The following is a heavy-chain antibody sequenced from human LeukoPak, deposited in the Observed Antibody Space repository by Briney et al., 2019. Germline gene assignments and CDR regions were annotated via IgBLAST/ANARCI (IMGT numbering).Heavy chain of an antibody. CDR2: IYYSGSS. J-gene: IGHJ4*02. Sequence: SGTLSLTCTVSGGSISSYYWSWIRQPPGKGLEWIGYIYYSGSSNYNPSLKSRVTISVDTSKNQYSLKLRYVTAADTGVYYCASDYGGNSGLFDCWGQGTLVTVSS. V-gene: IGHV4-59*01. CDR3: ASDYGGNSGLFDC. D-gene: IGHD4-23*01. CDR1: GGSISSYY.